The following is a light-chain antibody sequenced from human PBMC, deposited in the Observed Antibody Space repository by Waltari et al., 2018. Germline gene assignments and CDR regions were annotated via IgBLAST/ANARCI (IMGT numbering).Light chain of an antibody. CDR3: QQYVESPAT. CDR1: QSVRIY. Sequence: DIVLTQSPGTVSLSPGDRATLSCRASQSVRIYLAWYQQKPGQPPRLLISRASTRATGIPDRFSGSGSGTDFSLTISRLEPEDFAMYYCQQYVESPATFGQGTKVEIK. CDR2: RAS. V-gene: IGKV3-20*01. J-gene: IGKJ1*01.